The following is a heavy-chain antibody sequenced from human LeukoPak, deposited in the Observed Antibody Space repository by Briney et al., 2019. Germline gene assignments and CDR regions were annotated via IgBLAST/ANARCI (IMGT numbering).Heavy chain of an antibody. CDR2: IIPIFGTA. V-gene: IGHV1-69*13. J-gene: IGHJ5*02. CDR1: GGTFSSYA. D-gene: IGHD6-19*01. Sequence: ASGKVSCKASGGTFSSYAISWVRQAPGQGLEWMGGIIPIFGTANYAQKFQGRVTITADESTSTAYMELSSLRSEDTAVYYCARGGSGYSSGWYSNWFDPWGQGTLVTVSS. CDR3: ARGGSGYSSGWYSNWFDP.